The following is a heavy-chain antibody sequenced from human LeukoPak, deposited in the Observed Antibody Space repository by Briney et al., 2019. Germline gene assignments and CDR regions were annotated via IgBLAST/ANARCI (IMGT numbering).Heavy chain of an antibody. CDR1: GFTFNTYA. CDR3: AKLPSGYTLHSWLDP. Sequence: PGGSLRLSCAASGFTFNTYAMTWVRQAPGKGLEWVSALSGNAYSTYYADSGKGRFTISRDNSKNMLYLQMNSLSAEDTAVYYCAKLPSGYTLHSWLDPWGQGTLVTVSS. V-gene: IGHV3-23*01. J-gene: IGHJ5*02. D-gene: IGHD5-12*01. CDR2: LSGNAYST.